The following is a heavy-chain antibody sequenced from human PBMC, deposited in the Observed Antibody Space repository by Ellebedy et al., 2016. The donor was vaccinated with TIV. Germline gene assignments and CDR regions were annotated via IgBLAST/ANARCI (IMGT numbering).Heavy chain of an antibody. CDR3: ARGGHGGFAGWDRMDV. J-gene: IGHJ6*02. V-gene: IGHV3-7*01. D-gene: IGHD5-12*01. CDR1: GFTFSDYW. CDR2: IKTGGNEK. Sequence: PSETLSLTCAASGFTFSDYWMNWVRQAPGKGLEWVANIKTGGNEKFYVGSVVGRFTISRDNANNSLYLQMDSLRAEVTAVYYCARGGHGGFAGWDRMDVWGQGTTVTVSS.